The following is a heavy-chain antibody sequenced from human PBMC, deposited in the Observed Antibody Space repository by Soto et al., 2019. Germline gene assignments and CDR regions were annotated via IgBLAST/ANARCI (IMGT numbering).Heavy chain of an antibody. CDR2: IVPIFGKA. CDR1: GGTFSDSV. D-gene: IGHD3-10*01. Sequence: QVQLVQSGPEVKKPGSSVKVSCKASGGTFSDSVTSWVRQAPGQGLEWMGGIVPIFGKANLAEKFQDRVTITADESTSTAYMKLSSLRSEDTAVYYCARGRDGSNYYFDYWGHGTLVTVSS. V-gene: IGHV1-69*01. CDR3: ARGRDGSNYYFDY. J-gene: IGHJ4*01.